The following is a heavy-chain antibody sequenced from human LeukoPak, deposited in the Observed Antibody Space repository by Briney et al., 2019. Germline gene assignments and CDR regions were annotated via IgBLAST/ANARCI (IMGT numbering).Heavy chain of an antibody. CDR1: TTFA. CDR2: ISDRGDKT. Sequence: GGSLRLSCAAFTTFAMSWARQAPGRGLEWVSVISDRGDKTHYADSVRGRFTISRDNSKKTVSLQMNGLRVDDTAVYFCAKVFYTSSFDFSGQGILVTVSP. D-gene: IGHD2/OR15-2a*01. CDR3: AKVFYTSSFDF. V-gene: IGHV3-23*01. J-gene: IGHJ4*02.